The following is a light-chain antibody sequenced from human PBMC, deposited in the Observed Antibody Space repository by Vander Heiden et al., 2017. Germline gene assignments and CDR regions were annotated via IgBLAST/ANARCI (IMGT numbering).Light chain of an antibody. V-gene: IGKV1-39*01. CDR2: VAS. CDR3: HQSDDTPYT. CDR1: QSISSY. Sequence: IQTTQSPSSLSASVGDRVTITCRASQSISSYLNWYQQKPGRVPELLIYVASSLQSGVPSKFSGSGSGTDFTLTISRLQPEDFATYYCHQSDDTPYTFGQGTKMEIK. J-gene: IGKJ2*01.